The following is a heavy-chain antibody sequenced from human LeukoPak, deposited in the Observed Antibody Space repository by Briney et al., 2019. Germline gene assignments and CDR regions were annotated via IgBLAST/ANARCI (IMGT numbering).Heavy chain of an antibody. V-gene: IGHV3-23*01. Sequence: GGSLRLSCAASGFTFGSYAMSWVRQAPGKGLEWVSAISGSGGSTYYADSVKGRFTISRDNSKNTLYLQMNSLRAEDTAVYYCAKTISVAHYCFDYWGQGTLVTVSS. CDR2: ISGSGGST. CDR3: AKTISVAHYCFDY. J-gene: IGHJ4*02. D-gene: IGHD2-15*01. CDR1: GFTFGSYA.